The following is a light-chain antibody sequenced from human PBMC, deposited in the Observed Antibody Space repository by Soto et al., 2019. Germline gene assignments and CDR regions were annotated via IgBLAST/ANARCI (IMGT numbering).Light chain of an antibody. CDR2: DVS. CDR1: SSDVGGYNY. J-gene: IGLJ2*01. CDR3: SSYTSSSTLV. Sequence: QSALTQPASVSGSPGRSITISCTGTSSDVGGYNYVSWYQQHPGKAPKLMIYDVSNRPSGVSNRVSGSKSGNTASLTISGLQADDEADYYCSSYTSSSTLVFGGGTKVTVL. V-gene: IGLV2-14*01.